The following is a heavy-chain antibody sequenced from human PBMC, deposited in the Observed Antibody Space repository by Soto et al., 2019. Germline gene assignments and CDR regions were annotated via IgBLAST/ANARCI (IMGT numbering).Heavy chain of an antibody. CDR2: IYARGVT. D-gene: IGHD5-18*01. CDR3: AKSSGYDFFYYGMDI. V-gene: IGHV4-4*07. Sequence: QVQLQESGPGLVRPSETLSLTCTISGGSLNSSYWSWIRQPPGKGLEWIGRIYARGVTNYNPSLKSRVTMSGDPSRNQFSLRLTSVTVADTAVYYCAKSSGYDFFYYGMDIWGRGTTVTVSS. CDR1: GGSLNSSY. J-gene: IGHJ6*02.